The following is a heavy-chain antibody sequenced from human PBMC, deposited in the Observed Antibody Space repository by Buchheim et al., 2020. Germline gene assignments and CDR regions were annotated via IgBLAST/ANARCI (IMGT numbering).Heavy chain of an antibody. CDR1: GFTFDDYT. CDR3: ARNVDTAMVTMDV. V-gene: IGHV3-21*01. J-gene: IGHJ6*03. CDR2: ISSSSSYI. Sequence: EVQLVESGGVVVQPGGSLRLSCAASGFTFDDYTMHWVRQAPGKGLEWVSSISSSSSYIYYADSVKGRFTISRDNAKNSLYLQMNSLRAEDTAVYYCARNVDTAMVTMDVWGKGTT. D-gene: IGHD5-18*01.